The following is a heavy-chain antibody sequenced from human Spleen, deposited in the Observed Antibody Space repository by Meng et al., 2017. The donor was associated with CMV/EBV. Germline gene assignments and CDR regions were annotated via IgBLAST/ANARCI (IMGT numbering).Heavy chain of an antibody. CDR2: IYYSGST. CDR1: GGSISSSSYY. V-gene: IGHV4-39*07. Sequence: QLQLQVSVPGRVKPSETLSLTCTVSGGSISSSSYYWGWIRQPPGKGLEWIGSIYYSGSTYYNPSLKSRVTISVDTSKNQFSLKLSSVTAADTAVYYCARGSYDFWSGYANFDYWGQGTLVTVSS. CDR3: ARGSYDFWSGYANFDY. J-gene: IGHJ4*02. D-gene: IGHD3-3*01.